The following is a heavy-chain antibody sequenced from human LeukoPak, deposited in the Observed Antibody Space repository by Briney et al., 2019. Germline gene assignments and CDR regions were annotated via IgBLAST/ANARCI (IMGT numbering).Heavy chain of an antibody. CDR3: ARGGPSELDP. CDR2: ISRSGNT. D-gene: IGHD1-14*01. CDR1: GGSFSGYY. J-gene: IGHJ5*02. V-gene: IGHV4-34*01. Sequence: SETLSLTCAVYGGSFSGYYWSWIRQPPGKGLEWIGKISRSGNTNYNPSLKSRVTISVDTSKNQFSLKLGSVTAADAGVYYCARGGPSELDPWGQGTLVTVSS.